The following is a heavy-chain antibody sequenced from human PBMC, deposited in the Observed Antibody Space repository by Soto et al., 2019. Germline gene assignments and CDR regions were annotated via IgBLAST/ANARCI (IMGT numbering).Heavy chain of an antibody. CDR3: ARDSSGARGWYSSRFDP. CDR2: IYYIEST. J-gene: IGHJ5*02. V-gene: IGHV4-31*03. Sequence: SETLSLTCTVSGGSISSGGYYWSWIRQHPGKGLEWIGYIYYIESTYYNPSLKSRVTISVDTSKNQFSLKLSSVTAADTAVYYCARDSSGARGWYSSRFDPWGQGTLVPVSS. CDR1: GGSISSGGYY. D-gene: IGHD6-19*01.